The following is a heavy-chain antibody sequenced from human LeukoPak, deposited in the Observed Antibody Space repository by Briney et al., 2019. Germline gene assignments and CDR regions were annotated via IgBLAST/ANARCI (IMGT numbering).Heavy chain of an antibody. V-gene: IGHV3-7*01. CDR2: IKQDGSEK. Sequence: GGSLRLSCAASGFTFSSYWMSWVRQAPGKGLEWVANIKQDGSEKYYVDSVKGRFTISRDNSKNTLYLQMNSLRAEDTAVYYCARDSPLITMILHAWGQGTLVTVSS. CDR3: ARDSPLITMILHA. D-gene: IGHD3-22*01. J-gene: IGHJ5*02. CDR1: GFTFSSYW.